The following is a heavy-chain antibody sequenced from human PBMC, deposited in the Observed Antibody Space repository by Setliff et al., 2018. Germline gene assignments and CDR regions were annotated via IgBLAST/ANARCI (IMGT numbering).Heavy chain of an antibody. J-gene: IGHJ4*02. V-gene: IGHV1-69*13. CDR2: IIPIFGTA. Sequence: SVKVSCKASGGIFSSYAVSWVRQAPGQGLEWMGGIIPIFGTANYAHKFQGRVTITADESTSTAYMELSSLRSEDTAVYYCARLLPLVGPGGPFDYWGQGTLVTVSS. D-gene: IGHD3-16*01. CDR3: ARLLPLVGPGGPFDY. CDR1: GGIFSSYA.